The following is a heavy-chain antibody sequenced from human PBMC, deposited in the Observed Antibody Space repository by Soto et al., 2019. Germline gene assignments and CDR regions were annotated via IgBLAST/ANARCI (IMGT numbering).Heavy chain of an antibody. Sequence: GGSLRLSCAASGFTFGSYSMNWVRQAPGKGLEWVSSISSSSSYIYYADSVKGRFTISRDNAKNSLYLQMNSLRAEDTAVYYCARSTRGGPMVRGVTDTYYGMDVWGQGTTVTVSS. D-gene: IGHD3-10*01. J-gene: IGHJ6*02. CDR2: ISSSSSYI. CDR3: ARSTRGGPMVRGVTDTYYGMDV. V-gene: IGHV3-21*01. CDR1: GFTFGSYS.